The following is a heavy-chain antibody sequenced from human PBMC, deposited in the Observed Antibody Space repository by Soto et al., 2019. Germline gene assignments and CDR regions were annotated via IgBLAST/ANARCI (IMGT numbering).Heavy chain of an antibody. J-gene: IGHJ4*02. Sequence: GGSLRLSCTASGFTFSSYGMGWVRQAPGKGLQWVSTIRGDGGQTHYTDSVKGLFSISRDNSKNTVYLQMDSLRAEDTDMYFCARDVGLDSDDFFAYWGQGTQVTVSS. V-gene: IGHV3-23*01. D-gene: IGHD3-9*01. CDR2: IRGDGGQT. CDR3: ARDVGLDSDDFFAY. CDR1: GFTFSSYG.